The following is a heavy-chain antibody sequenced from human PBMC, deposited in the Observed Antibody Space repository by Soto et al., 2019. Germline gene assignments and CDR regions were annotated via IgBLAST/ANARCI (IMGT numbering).Heavy chain of an antibody. CDR1: GYTFTNYG. CDR3: ARGVGSGSYYNQYNWFDP. J-gene: IGHJ5*02. Sequence: GASVKVSCKASGYTFTNYGISWVRQAPGQGLEWMGWISVYNGNTKYAQKVQGRVTMTTDTSTSTAYMELRSLRSDDTAVYYCARGVGSGSYYNQYNWFDPWGQGTLVTVSS. CDR2: ISVYNGNT. V-gene: IGHV1-18*01. D-gene: IGHD3-10*01.